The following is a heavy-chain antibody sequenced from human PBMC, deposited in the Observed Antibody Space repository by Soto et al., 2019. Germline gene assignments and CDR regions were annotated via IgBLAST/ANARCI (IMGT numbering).Heavy chain of an antibody. Sequence: PGASLKISCKASGYSFSTYWIALVRQRPGKGLDWMGIIYPGDSDTRYSPSFQGQVTISVDNSIDTAYLEWTTLRASDSAMYYCARHSLATQPGDYWGQGTRVTVSS. J-gene: IGHJ4*02. CDR1: GYSFSTYW. D-gene: IGHD5-12*01. CDR2: IYPGDSDT. V-gene: IGHV5-51*01. CDR3: ARHSLATQPGDY.